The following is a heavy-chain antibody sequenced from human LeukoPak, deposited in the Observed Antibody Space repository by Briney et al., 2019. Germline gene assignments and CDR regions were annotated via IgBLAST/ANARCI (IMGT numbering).Heavy chain of an antibody. CDR2: IGTAGDP. J-gene: IGHJ3*02. CDR1: ECRLSRYD. V-gene: IGHV3-13*05. CDR3: ARGKLFYYDSIGPDGAFDI. Sequence: SRRLSCASSECRLSRYDMPWGRQAKGKSLEWVSAIGTAGDPYYPGSVKGRFTISRENAKHSLYLQMNSLRARDTAVYYCARGKLFYYDSIGPDGAFDIWGQGTMVTVSS. D-gene: IGHD3-22*01.